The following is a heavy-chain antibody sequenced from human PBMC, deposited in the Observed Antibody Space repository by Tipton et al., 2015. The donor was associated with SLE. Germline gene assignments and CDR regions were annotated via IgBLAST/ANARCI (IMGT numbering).Heavy chain of an antibody. Sequence: TLSLTCTVSGGSISSGSYFWTWIRQPAGTGLEWLGRIHTTGSTKYNPSLKSRVTISIDTSSNQFSLTLSSVPAADTAVYFCATSDGSYYGPFDYWGQGVLVTVSS. V-gene: IGHV4-61*02. CDR2: IHTTGST. CDR1: GGSISSGSYF. J-gene: IGHJ4*02. D-gene: IGHD1-26*01. CDR3: ATSDGSYYGPFDY.